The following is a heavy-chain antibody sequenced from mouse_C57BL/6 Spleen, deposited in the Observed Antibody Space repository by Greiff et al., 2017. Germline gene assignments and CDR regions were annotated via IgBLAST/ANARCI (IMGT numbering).Heavy chain of an antibody. CDR1: GYTFTSYW. Sequence: QVQLKQPGAELVKPGASVKVSCKASGYTFTSYWMHWVKQRPGQGLEWIGRIHPSDSDTNYNQKFKGKATLTVDKSSSTAYMQLSSLTSEDSAVYYCAIYFDGYPYFAYWGQGTLVTVSA. J-gene: IGHJ3*01. D-gene: IGHD2-3*01. V-gene: IGHV1-74*01. CDR3: AIYFDGYPYFAY. CDR2: IHPSDSDT.